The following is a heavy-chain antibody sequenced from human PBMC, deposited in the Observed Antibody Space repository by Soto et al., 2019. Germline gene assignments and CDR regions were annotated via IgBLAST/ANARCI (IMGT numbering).Heavy chain of an antibody. CDR3: ARDDSGSYVTAAFDI. V-gene: IGHV1-3*01. CDR1: GYTFTSYA. D-gene: IGHD1-26*01. Sequence: GASVKVSCKASGYTFTSYAMHWVRQAPGQRLEWMGWINAGNGNTKYSQKFQGRVTITRDTSASTAYMELSSLRSEDTAVYYCARDDSGSYVTAAFDIWGQGTMVTVSS. J-gene: IGHJ3*02. CDR2: INAGNGNT.